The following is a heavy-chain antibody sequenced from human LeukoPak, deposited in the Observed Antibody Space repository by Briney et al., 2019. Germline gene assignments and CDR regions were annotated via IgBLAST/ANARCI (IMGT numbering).Heavy chain of an antibody. D-gene: IGHD3-10*01. CDR3: AKDGNFGSGSYYRGDS. J-gene: IGHJ4*02. CDR2: IQYDGSNK. CDR1: GFTFSDYG. Sequence: GGSLRLSCAASGFTFSDYGMHWVRQAPGKGLEWVAFIQYDGSNKYYADSVKGRFTISRDNFKNTLYLQMNSLRAEDTAVYYCAKDGNFGSGSYYRGDSWGQGTLVAVSS. V-gene: IGHV3-30*02.